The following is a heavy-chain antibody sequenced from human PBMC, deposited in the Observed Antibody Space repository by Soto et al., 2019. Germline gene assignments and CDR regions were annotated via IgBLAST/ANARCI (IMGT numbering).Heavy chain of an antibody. J-gene: IGHJ6*02. V-gene: IGHV4-31*03. Sequence: SETLSLTCTVSGGSISSGGYYWSWIRQHPGKGLEWIGYIYYSGSTYYNPSLKSRVTISVDTSKNQFSLKLSSVTAADAAVYYCARERRMSPYCYYGMDVWGQGTTVTVSS. CDR3: ARERRMSPYCYYGMDV. CDR1: GGSISSGGYY. CDR2: IYYSGST.